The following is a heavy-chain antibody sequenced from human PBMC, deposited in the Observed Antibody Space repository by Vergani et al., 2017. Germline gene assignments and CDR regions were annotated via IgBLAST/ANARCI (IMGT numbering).Heavy chain of an antibody. Sequence: QVQLVESGGGVVQPGESLRLSCAASGFSFSSYGMSWVRQAPGKGLEWVTFIRFDGSNKYYADSLKGRFTVPRDNSKNTLYLHMNSLRPEDTAVYYCAKDDYINGWNADTLHSWGQGTLVTVSS. CDR3: AKDDYINGWNADTLHS. D-gene: IGHD1-1*01. J-gene: IGHJ4*02. CDR1: GFSFSSYG. CDR2: IRFDGSNK. V-gene: IGHV3-30*02.